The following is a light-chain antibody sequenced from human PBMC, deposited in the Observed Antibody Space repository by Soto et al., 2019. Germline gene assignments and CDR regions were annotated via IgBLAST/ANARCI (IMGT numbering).Light chain of an antibody. Sequence: HSALTKPASVYGAPGQSITISCTGTSSDVGGYNYVSWYQQHPGKAPKLMIYDVSNRPSGVSNRFSGSKSGNTASLTISGLQAEDEADYYCSSYTSSSPYVFGTGTKVTVL. CDR3: SSYTSSSPYV. CDR1: SSDVGGYNY. V-gene: IGLV2-14*01. CDR2: DVS. J-gene: IGLJ1*01.